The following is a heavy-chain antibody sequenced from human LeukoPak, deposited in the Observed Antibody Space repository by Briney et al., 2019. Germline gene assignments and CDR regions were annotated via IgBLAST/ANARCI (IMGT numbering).Heavy chain of an antibody. CDR1: GYTFTRCG. CDR2: ISGYNGNT. D-gene: IGHD5-12*01. Sequence: GASVKVSCKASGYTFTRCGISWVRQAPGQGLEWMGWISGYNGNTNYAQKFLGRVSMTADTATSTAYMELRSLTSDDTAMYYCARSGRGTYYYFDLWGQGTLVTVSS. J-gene: IGHJ4*02. CDR3: ARSGRGTYYYFDL. V-gene: IGHV1-18*01.